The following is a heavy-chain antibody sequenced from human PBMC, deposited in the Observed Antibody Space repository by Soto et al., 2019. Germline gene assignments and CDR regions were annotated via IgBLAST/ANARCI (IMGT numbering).Heavy chain of an antibody. Sequence: GGSLRLSCAASGFTFSNYAMHWVRQAPGKGLEWVSGITGSAGNTYYADSVKGRFTISRDNSKDTLYLQTNSLRADDTAIYYCAKVPLSLRFYDYWGQGTLVTVSS. J-gene: IGHJ4*02. CDR3: AKVPLSLRFYDY. CDR1: GFTFSNYA. CDR2: ITGSAGNT. D-gene: IGHD4-17*01. V-gene: IGHV3-23*01.